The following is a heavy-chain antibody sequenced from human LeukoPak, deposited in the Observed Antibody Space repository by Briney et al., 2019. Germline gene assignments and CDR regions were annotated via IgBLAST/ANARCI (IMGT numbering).Heavy chain of an antibody. CDR3: AKDPRTVYGSGSYGSDY. CDR2: ISGSGAGV. D-gene: IGHD3-10*01. Sequence: GGSLRLSCAASGLAFSNYALSWVRQAPGEGLEWVSTISGSGAGVYYAESVRGRFAISRDNSKNTVYLQMNSLRAEDTALYYCAKDPRTVYGSGSYGSDYWGQGTLVTVSS. V-gene: IGHV3-23*01. CDR1: GLAFSNYA. J-gene: IGHJ4*02.